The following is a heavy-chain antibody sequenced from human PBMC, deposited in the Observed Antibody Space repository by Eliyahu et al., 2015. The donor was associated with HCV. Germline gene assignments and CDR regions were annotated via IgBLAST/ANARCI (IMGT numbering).Heavy chain of an antibody. D-gene: IGHD5-18*01. CDR2: ISGSGGST. Sequence: XVQLLESGGGLVQPXGSLRLSXAASGFTFXSYAMXWVRQAPGKGLEWVSAISGSGGSTYYADSVKGRFTISRDNSKNTLYXQMNSLRAEDTAVYYCAKDRQLWSLSNWFDPWGQGTLVTVSS. CDR1: GFTFXSYA. J-gene: IGHJ5*02. V-gene: IGHV3-23*01. CDR3: AKDRQLWSLSNWFDP.